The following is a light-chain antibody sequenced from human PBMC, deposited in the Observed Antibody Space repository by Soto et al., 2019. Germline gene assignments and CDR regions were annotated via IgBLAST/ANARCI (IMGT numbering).Light chain of an antibody. Sequence: EIVFTLSPGTLALSQGERATLSCRASQSFSSSQLACYQQKPGQAPRLLVYGASSRATGIPDRFSGSVSGTDFTLAISRLEAEDFTGYYCQHSGGVPLPFDQGTRLEIK. CDR2: GAS. CDR3: QHSGGVPLP. V-gene: IGKV3-20*01. J-gene: IGKJ5*01. CDR1: QSFSSSQ.